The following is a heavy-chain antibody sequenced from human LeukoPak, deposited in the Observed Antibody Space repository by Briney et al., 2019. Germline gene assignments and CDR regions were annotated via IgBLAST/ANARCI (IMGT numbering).Heavy chain of an antibody. CDR1: SYTFANYG. CDR2: ISPYNENT. D-gene: IGHD1-26*01. Sequence: GASVKVSCKASSYTFANYGINWVRQAPGQGLEWMGWISPYNENTKYAQKFQGRVTMTTDTSTSTAYMELRSLRSDDTALYYCGRELSESFIDYWGQGTLVTVSS. V-gene: IGHV1-18*01. J-gene: IGHJ4*02. CDR3: GRELSESFIDY.